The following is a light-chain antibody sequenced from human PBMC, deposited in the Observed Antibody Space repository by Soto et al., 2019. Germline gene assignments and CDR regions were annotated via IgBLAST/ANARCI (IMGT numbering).Light chain of an antibody. CDR3: QQYDDPFT. V-gene: IGKV1-33*01. CDR2: DAS. CDR1: RDIADS. Sequence: DTQMTQSPSSLSASVGDTVTITCQASRDIADSLNWYQQRAGQAPKLLIYDASNLQSGVPARFCGSGTGTSFILTINSLQPEDFATYYCQQYDDPFTFGGGTKVEIK. J-gene: IGKJ4*01.